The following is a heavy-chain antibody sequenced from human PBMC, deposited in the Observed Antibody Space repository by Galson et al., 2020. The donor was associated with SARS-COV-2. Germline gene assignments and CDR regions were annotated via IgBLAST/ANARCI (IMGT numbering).Heavy chain of an antibody. CDR3: ARAFNDFWSGSYFDY. J-gene: IGHJ4*02. V-gene: IGHV3-7*05. CDR2: IKQDGSEK. Sequence: GGSLRLSCEASGFSFSSYWMSWVRQALGKGLEWVANIKQDGSEKDYVDSVKGRFTISRDNTKNSLFLQMNSLRAEDTAVYYCARAFNDFWSGSYFDYWGQGTLVTVSS. CDR1: GFSFSSYW. D-gene: IGHD3-3*01.